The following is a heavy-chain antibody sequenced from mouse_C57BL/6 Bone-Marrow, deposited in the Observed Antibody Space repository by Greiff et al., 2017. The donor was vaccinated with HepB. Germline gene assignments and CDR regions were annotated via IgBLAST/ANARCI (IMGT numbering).Heavy chain of an antibody. D-gene: IGHD2-1*01. CDR3: ARDGNYVGFAY. CDR2: IYPRSGNT. J-gene: IGHJ3*01. CDR1: GYTFTSYG. V-gene: IGHV1-81*01. Sequence: VQLVESGAELARPGASVKLSCKASGYTFTSYGISWVKQRTGQGLEWIGEIYPRSGNTYYNEKFKGKATLTADKSSSTAYMELRSLTSEDSAVYFCARDGNYVGFAYWGQGTLVTVSA.